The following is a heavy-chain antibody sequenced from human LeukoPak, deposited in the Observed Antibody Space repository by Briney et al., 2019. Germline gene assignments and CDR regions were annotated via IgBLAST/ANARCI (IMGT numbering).Heavy chain of an antibody. CDR3: ARGLAAAGWFDP. Sequence: GGSLRLSCAASGFAMSSNSMSWVRQAPGKGLEWVSVIYSGGSTDYADSVKGRFTISRDNSKNTLYLQVNSLRAEDTAVYYCARGLAAAGWFDPWGQGTLVTVSS. J-gene: IGHJ5*02. D-gene: IGHD6-13*01. CDR2: IYSGGST. CDR1: GFAMSSNS. V-gene: IGHV3-66*01.